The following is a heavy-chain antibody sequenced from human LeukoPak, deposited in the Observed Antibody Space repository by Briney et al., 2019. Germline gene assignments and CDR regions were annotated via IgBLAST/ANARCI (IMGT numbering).Heavy chain of an antibody. Sequence: SETLSLTCTVSGGSISSSGSYWGWIRQPPGKGLEWIGSIYYSGNTYNPSLKSRVTISVDTTKNQFSLNLTSVNAADTAVYYCARVMAARREDLNWFDPWGQGTLVTVSS. CDR2: IYYSGNT. J-gene: IGHJ5*02. D-gene: IGHD6-6*01. V-gene: IGHV4-39*07. CDR1: GGSISSSGSY. CDR3: ARVMAARREDLNWFDP.